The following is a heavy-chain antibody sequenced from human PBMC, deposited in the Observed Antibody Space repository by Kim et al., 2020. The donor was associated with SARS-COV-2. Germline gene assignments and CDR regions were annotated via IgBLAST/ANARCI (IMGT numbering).Heavy chain of an antibody. D-gene: IGHD3-10*01. J-gene: IGHJ2*01. CDR1: GGSINSYY. CDR2: FYYTGTT. CDR3: AKSSYFSGSLYHFDL. Sequence: SETLSLTCTVSGGSINSYYWSWIRQPPGRGLEWIGYFYYTGTTDYNPSLKSRVTISLDTSKNQFSLKLSSVTAADTAVYYCAKSSYFSGSLYHFDLWGCGTLVTVSS. V-gene: IGHV4-59*08.